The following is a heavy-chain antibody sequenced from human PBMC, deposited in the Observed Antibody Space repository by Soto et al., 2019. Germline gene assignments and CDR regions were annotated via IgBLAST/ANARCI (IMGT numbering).Heavy chain of an antibody. CDR1: GYTFTGYY. Sequence: GASVKVSCKASGYTFTGYYMHWVRQAPGQGLEWMGWINPNSGGTNYAQKFQGWVTMTRDTSISTAYMELSRLRSDDTAVYYCARGRNRSGWYFGYWGQGTLVTVSS. CDR3: ARGRNRSGWYFGY. V-gene: IGHV1-2*04. J-gene: IGHJ4*02. D-gene: IGHD6-19*01. CDR2: INPNSGGT.